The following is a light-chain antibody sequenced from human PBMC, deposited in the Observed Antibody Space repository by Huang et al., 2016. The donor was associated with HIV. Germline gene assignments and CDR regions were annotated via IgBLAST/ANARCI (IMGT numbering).Light chain of an antibody. J-gene: IGKJ3*01. CDR1: QSVSSSY. Sequence: DIVLTQSPGTLSLSPGERATLSCRASQSVSSSYVAWYQQKPGQAPRLLIYGASSRATGIPDRFSGSGSGTDFTLTISRLEPEDFAMYFCQQYGSSPFTFGPGTKVDIK. V-gene: IGKV3-20*01. CDR3: QQYGSSPFT. CDR2: GAS.